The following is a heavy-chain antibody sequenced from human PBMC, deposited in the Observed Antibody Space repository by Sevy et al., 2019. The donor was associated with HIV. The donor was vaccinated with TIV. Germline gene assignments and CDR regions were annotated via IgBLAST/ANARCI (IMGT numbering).Heavy chain of an antibody. D-gene: IGHD5-18*01. CDR3: AREERGYSYGVAGNFDY. V-gene: IGHV4-4*07. CDR1: GGSISSYY. J-gene: IGHJ4*02. CDR2: IYTSGST. Sequence: SETLSLTCTVSGGSISSYYWSWIRQPAGKGLEWIGRIYTSGSTNYNPSLKSRVTMLVDTSKNQFSLKLSSVTAADTAVYYCAREERGYSYGVAGNFDYWGQGTLVTVSS.